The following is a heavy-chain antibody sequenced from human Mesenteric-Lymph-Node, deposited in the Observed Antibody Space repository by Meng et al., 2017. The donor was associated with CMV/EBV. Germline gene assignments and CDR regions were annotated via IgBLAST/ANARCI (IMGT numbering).Heavy chain of an antibody. CDR2: ISSSGSTI. V-gene: IGHV3-11*04. Sequence: GGSLRLSCAASGFTLTYAWMSWVRQAPGKGLEWVSYISSSGSTIYYANSVKGRFTISRDNAKNSLYLQMNSLRAEDTAVYYCARSLVTGTFYYYYYGMDVWGQGTTVTVSS. D-gene: IGHD1-7*01. CDR3: ARSLVTGTFYYYYYGMDV. CDR1: GFTLTYAW. J-gene: IGHJ6*02.